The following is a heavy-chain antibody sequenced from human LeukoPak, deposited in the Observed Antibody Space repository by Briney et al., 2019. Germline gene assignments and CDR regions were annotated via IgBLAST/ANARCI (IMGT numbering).Heavy chain of an antibody. J-gene: IGHJ4*02. D-gene: IGHD3-22*01. V-gene: IGHV4-39*01. Sequence: SETLSLTCTVSGGSISSSSYYWGWIRQPPGKGLEWIGSIYYSGSTYYNPSLKSRVTISVDTSKNQFSLKLSSVTAADTAVYYCARDYDSSGYYDYWGQGTLVTVSS. CDR1: GGSISSSSYY. CDR3: ARDYDSSGYYDY. CDR2: IYYSGST.